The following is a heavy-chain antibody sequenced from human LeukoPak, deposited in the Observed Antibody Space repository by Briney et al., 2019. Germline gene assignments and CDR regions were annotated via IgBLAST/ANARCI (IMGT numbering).Heavy chain of an antibody. Sequence: PSETLSLTCTVSGGSISSYYWSWIRQPPGKGLEWIGYIYYSGSTNYNPSLKSRVTISVDTSKNQFSLKLSPVTAADTAVYYCARAMVYYYGMDVWGQGTTVTVSS. CDR1: GGSISSYY. CDR2: IYYSGST. V-gene: IGHV4-59*01. D-gene: IGHD2-8*01. J-gene: IGHJ6*02. CDR3: ARAMVYYYGMDV.